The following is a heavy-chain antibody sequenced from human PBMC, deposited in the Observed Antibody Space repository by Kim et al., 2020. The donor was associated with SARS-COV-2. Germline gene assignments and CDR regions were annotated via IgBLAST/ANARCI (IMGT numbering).Heavy chain of an antibody. D-gene: IGHD6-6*01. J-gene: IGHJ4*02. Sequence: SETLSLTCAVYGGSFSGYYWSWIRQPPGKGLEWIGEINHSGSTNYNPSLKSRVTISVDTSKNQFSLKLSSVTAADTAVYYCARGRWYSSSSHDYWGQGTLVTVSS. CDR2: INHSGST. CDR3: ARGRWYSSSSHDY. CDR1: GGSFSGYY. V-gene: IGHV4-34*01.